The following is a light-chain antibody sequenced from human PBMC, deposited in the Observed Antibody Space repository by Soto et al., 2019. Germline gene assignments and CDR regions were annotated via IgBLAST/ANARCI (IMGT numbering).Light chain of an antibody. J-gene: IGLJ3*02. CDR1: SSDVGGYKY. Sequence: QSALTQPRSVSGSPGQSVTISSTRTSSDVGGYKYVSWYQQHPGKAPKLMIYDVSKRPSGVPDRFSGSKSGNTASLTISGLQAEDEADYYCCSYAGGYTWVFGGGTKLTVL. V-gene: IGLV2-11*01. CDR3: CSYAGGYTWV. CDR2: DVS.